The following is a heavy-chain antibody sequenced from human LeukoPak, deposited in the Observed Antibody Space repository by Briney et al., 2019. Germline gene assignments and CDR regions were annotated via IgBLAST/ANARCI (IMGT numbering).Heavy chain of an antibody. CDR1: GGSISSVSYY. D-gene: IGHD6-13*01. Sequence: SETLSLTCTVSGGSISSVSYYWGWIRQPPGEGLEWIGSIHHGGSTYYNPSLKSRVTISIDTSKNQFSLRLSSVTAADTAVYYCASTIAAAGAPFDPWGQGTLVTVSS. CDR2: IHHGGST. J-gene: IGHJ5*02. CDR3: ASTIAAAGAPFDP. V-gene: IGHV4-39*01.